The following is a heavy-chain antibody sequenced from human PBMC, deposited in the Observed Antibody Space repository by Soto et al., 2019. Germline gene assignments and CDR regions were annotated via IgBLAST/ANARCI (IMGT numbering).Heavy chain of an antibody. J-gene: IGHJ4*02. Sequence: PGGSLRLSCAASGFTFSRDGMSWVRQAPGKGLEWVSLVTDNGRSTYYADSVKGRLTISRDNNKNTLFLQMNSLRAEDTAVYYCAKERPTTTAFDYWGQGALVTVSS. V-gene: IGHV3-23*01. D-gene: IGHD4-17*01. CDR2: VTDNGRST. CDR3: AKERPTTTAFDY. CDR1: GFTFSRDG.